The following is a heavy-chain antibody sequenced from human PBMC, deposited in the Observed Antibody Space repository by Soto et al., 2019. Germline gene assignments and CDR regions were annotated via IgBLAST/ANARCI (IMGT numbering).Heavy chain of an antibody. CDR2: IYYSGST. CDR1: GGSISSSSYY. D-gene: IGHD6-19*01. J-gene: IGHJ4*02. CDR3: ARLFYSSGPVPEY. Sequence: SETLSLTCTVSGGSISSSSYYWGWIRQPPGKGLEWIGSIYYSGSTYYNPSLKSRVTISVDTSKNQFSLKLSSVTAADTAVYYCARLFYSSGPVPEYWGQGTLVTVSS. V-gene: IGHV4-39*01.